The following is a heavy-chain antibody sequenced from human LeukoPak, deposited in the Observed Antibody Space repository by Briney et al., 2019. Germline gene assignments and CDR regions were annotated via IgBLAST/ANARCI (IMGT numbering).Heavy chain of an antibody. CDR1: GITFSNYA. J-gene: IGHJ3*02. CDR2: INSNGGST. CDR3: ARDKFDAFDI. Sequence: GGSLRLSCAASGITFSNYAMNWVRQAPGKGLEYVSAINSNGGSTYYVDSVNGRFTISRDNSKNTVHLQLSSLRTEDTAVYYCARDKFDAFDIWGQGTMVTVSS. V-gene: IGHV3-64D*06.